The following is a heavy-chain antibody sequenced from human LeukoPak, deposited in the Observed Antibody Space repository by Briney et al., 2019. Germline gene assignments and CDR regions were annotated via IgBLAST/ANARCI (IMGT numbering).Heavy chain of an antibody. Sequence: PGGSLRLSCAASGFTFSTYGMHWVRQAPGKGLEWVAFVRFDGSHQYYADSVKGRFTISRDNSKNTLYLQMNSLRAEDTAVYYCAKRDDFWSGYYFDYWGQGTLVTVSS. CDR1: GFTFSTYG. CDR2: VRFDGSHQ. D-gene: IGHD3-3*01. CDR3: AKRDDFWSGYYFDY. J-gene: IGHJ4*02. V-gene: IGHV3-30*02.